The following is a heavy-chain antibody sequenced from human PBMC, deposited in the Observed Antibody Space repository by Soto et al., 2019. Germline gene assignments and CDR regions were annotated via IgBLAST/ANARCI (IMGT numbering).Heavy chain of an antibody. V-gene: IGHV4-39*01. CDR1: GGSISSNNQY. CDR3: ARRLGSCYNS. Sequence: SETLSLTCTVSGGSISSNNQYWGWIRQPPGKGLEWIGIIYYSGSTYYNPSLKSRVTISVDTSKTQFSLNLNSVTAADTAVYYCARRLGSCYNSWGQGTLVTVSS. D-gene: IGHD2-15*01. CDR2: IYYSGST. J-gene: IGHJ4*02.